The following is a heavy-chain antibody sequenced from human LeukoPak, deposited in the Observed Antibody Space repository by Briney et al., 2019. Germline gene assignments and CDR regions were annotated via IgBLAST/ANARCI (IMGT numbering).Heavy chain of an antibody. Sequence: SETLSLTCAVYGGSFSGYYWSWIRQPPGKGLEWIGEINHSGSTNYNPSLKSRVTISVDTSKNQFSLKLSSVTAADTAVYYCARANTGYYYDSSGYPELRAFDIWGQGTMVTVSS. CDR2: INHSGST. V-gene: IGHV4-34*01. CDR3: ARANTGYYYDSSGYPELRAFDI. J-gene: IGHJ3*02. CDR1: GGSFSGYY. D-gene: IGHD3-22*01.